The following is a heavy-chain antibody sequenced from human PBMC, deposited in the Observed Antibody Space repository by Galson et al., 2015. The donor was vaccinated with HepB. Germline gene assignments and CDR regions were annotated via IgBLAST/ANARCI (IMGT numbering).Heavy chain of an antibody. Sequence: CAISGDSVSSNSAAWNWIRQSPSRGLEWLGRTYYRSKWYTGTAVSVKSRITINPDTSKNQFPLQLNSVTPEDTAVYYCARSEGWFDYWGQGTQVTVSS. CDR2: TYYRSKWYT. J-gene: IGHJ4*02. D-gene: IGHD6-19*01. V-gene: IGHV6-1*01. CDR1: GDSVSSNSAA. CDR3: ARSEGWFDY.